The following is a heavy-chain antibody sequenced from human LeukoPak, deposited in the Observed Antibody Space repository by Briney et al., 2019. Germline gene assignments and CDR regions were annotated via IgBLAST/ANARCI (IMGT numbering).Heavy chain of an antibody. CDR2: INHSGST. V-gene: IGHV4-34*01. J-gene: IGHJ6*03. CDR1: GGTFSGYY. D-gene: IGHD2-15*01. CDR3: ARALGYCSGGSCYPLAYMDV. Sequence: SETLSLTCAVYGGTFSGYYWSWIRQPPGKGLEWIGEINHSGSTNYNPSLKSRVTISVDTSKNQFSLKLSSVTAADTAVYYCARALGYCSGGSCYPLAYMDVWGKGTTVTVSS.